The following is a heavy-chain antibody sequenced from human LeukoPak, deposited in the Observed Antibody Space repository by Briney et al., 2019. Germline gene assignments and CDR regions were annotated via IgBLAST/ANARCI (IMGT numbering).Heavy chain of an antibody. D-gene: IGHD6-13*01. J-gene: IGHJ4*02. CDR1: GFTFSSYS. V-gene: IGHV3-21*01. CDR2: ISSSSSYI. CDR3: ARSPPYSREETIDY. Sequence: PGGSLRLSCAASGFTFSSYSMNWVRQAPGKGLEWVSSISSSSSYIYYADSVKGRFTISRDNAKNSLYLQMNSLRAEDTAVYYCARSPPYSREETIDYWGQGTLVTVSS.